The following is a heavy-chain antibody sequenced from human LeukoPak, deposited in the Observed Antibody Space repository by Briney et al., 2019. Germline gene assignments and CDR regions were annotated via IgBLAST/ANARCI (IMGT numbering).Heavy chain of an antibody. CDR1: GFTFSSYS. CDR3: ARTHQENGMDV. J-gene: IGHJ6*02. V-gene: IGHV3-21*01. CDR2: ISSSSSYI. Sequence: GGSLRLSCAASGFTFSSYSMNWVRQAPGKGLEWVSSISSSSSYIYYADSVKGRFTISRDNARNSLYLQMNSLRAEDTAVYYCARTHQENGMDVWGQGTTVTVSS. D-gene: IGHD2-2*01.